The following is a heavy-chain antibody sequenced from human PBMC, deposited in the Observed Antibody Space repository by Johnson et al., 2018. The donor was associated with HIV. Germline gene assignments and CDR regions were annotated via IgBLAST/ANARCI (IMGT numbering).Heavy chain of an antibody. V-gene: IGHV3-23*04. J-gene: IGHJ3*02. CDR3: ARDLSGSYRSDAFDI. Sequence: EVQLVESGGGLVQPGGSLRLACAASGFTFSSYAMDWVRQTPGKGLAWVSAVSAGGDNTYYADSVKGRFTISRENAKNSLYLQMNSLRAEDTAVYYCARDLSGSYRSDAFDIWGQGTMVTVSS. CDR1: GFTFSSYA. D-gene: IGHD1-26*01. CDR2: VSAGGDNT.